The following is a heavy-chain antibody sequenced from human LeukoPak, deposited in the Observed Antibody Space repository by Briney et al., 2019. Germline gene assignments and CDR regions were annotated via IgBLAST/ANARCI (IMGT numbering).Heavy chain of an antibody. Sequence: SVKVSCRASGGTFSSYAISWVRQAPGQGLEWMGGIIPIFGTANYAQKFQGRVTITADESTSTAYMELSSLRSEDTAVYYCARSHKRNGDYFDYWGQGTLVTVSS. D-gene: IGHD1-1*01. J-gene: IGHJ4*02. V-gene: IGHV1-69*01. CDR1: GGTFSSYA. CDR2: IIPIFGTA. CDR3: ARSHKRNGDYFDY.